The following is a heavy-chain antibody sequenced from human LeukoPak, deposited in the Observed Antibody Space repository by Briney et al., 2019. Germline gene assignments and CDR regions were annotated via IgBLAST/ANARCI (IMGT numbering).Heavy chain of an antibody. D-gene: IGHD2-15*01. CDR1: GYSFTSYW. CDR2: IYPGDSDT. CDR3: ARRYSEYCSGGSCYYYMDV. V-gene: IGHV5-51*01. Sequence: PGESLKISCKGSGYSFTSYWIGWVRQMPGKGLEWMGIIYPGDSDTRYSPSFQDQVTISADKSISTAYLQWSSLKASDTAMYYCARRYSEYCSGGSCYYYMDVWGNGTTVTVSS. J-gene: IGHJ6*03.